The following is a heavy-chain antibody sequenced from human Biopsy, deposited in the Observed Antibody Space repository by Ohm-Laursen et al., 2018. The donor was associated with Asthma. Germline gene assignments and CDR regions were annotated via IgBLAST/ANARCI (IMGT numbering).Heavy chain of an antibody. Sequence: ASVKVSCKSLGGTFNTYVIGWVRRAPGQGLEWMGWINSVFGTTTYPQKFQGRVTITEDDSTSTIYMELSRLRSEDTAVYYCARKAGSCISRACYSLDFWGQGTLVTVSS. CDR3: ARKAGSCISRACYSLDF. V-gene: IGHV1-69*13. J-gene: IGHJ4*02. D-gene: IGHD2-15*01. CDR1: GGTFNTYV. CDR2: INSVFGTT.